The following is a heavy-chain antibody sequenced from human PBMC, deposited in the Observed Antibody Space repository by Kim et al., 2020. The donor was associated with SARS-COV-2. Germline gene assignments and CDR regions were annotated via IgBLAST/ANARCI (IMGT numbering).Heavy chain of an antibody. CDR3: AREQFSSSWFNGCFDP. J-gene: IGHJ5*02. V-gene: IGHV4-59*01. D-gene: IGHD6-13*01. CDR2: IYYTGST. Sequence: SETLSLTCTVSGDSISSYYWIWIRQPPGKGLEWIGYIYYTGSTNYNPSLKSRVTISVDTSKNQFSLKLSSVTAADTAVYYCAREQFSSSWFNGCFDPWG. CDR1: GDSISSYY.